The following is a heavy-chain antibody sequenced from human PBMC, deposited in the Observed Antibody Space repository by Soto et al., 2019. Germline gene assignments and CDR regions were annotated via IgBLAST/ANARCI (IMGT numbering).Heavy chain of an antibody. J-gene: IGHJ6*02. D-gene: IGHD1-1*01. Sequence: GGSLRLSCTSSGFTFGDYAMGWFRQAPGKGLEWVGFIRSKAYGGTTEYAASVKGRFTISRDDSKSIAYLQMNSLKTEDTAVYYCTREPPSDQQLYYYYGMDVWGQGTTVTVSS. V-gene: IGHV3-49*03. CDR2: IRSKAYGGTT. CDR1: GFTFGDYA. CDR3: TREPPSDQQLYYYYGMDV.